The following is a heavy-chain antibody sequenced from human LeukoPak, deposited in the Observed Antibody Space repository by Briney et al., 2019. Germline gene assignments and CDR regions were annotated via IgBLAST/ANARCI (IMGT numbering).Heavy chain of an antibody. CDR2: ITSSSGTI. CDR1: EFTFSDYS. CDR3: AIPNLGYCTSSSCYLGY. J-gene: IGHJ4*03. V-gene: IGHV3-48*01. D-gene: IGHD2-2*01. Sequence: PGGSLRLSCAASEFTFSDYSINWVRQAPGKGLEWVSYITSSSGTIYYADSVKGRFTISRDNAKKSLYLQMNSLTAEDTAVYYCAIPNLGYCTSSSCYLGYWGQGTLVTVSS.